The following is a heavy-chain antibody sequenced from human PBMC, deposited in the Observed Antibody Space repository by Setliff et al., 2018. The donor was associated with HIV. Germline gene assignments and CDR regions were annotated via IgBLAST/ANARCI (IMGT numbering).Heavy chain of an antibody. V-gene: IGHV5-51*01. CDR3: ATITNFDH. J-gene: IGHJ4*02. D-gene: IGHD1-20*01. CDR1: GFDFTKYL. Sequence: GESLKISCKASGFDFTKYLIGWVRPMPGKGLELMGIVYGGDSDTRYNPSFEGQVTMSADRSITTAYLQWSRLKASDTAMYYCATITNFDHWGQGTLVTVSS. CDR2: VYGGDSDT.